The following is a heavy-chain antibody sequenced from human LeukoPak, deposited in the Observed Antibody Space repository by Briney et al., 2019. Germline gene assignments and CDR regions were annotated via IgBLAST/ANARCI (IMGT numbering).Heavy chain of an antibody. V-gene: IGHV1-69*04. D-gene: IGHD2-21*02. CDR3: ARGEVVTAIGGIYGMDV. CDR2: IIPILGIA. J-gene: IGHJ6*02. Sequence: ASVKVSCKASGGTFSSYAISWVRQAPGQGLEWMGRIIPILGIANYAQKFQGRVTITADKSTSTAYMELSSLRSDDTAVYYCARGEVVTAIGGIYGMDVWGQGTTVTVSS. CDR1: GGTFSSYA.